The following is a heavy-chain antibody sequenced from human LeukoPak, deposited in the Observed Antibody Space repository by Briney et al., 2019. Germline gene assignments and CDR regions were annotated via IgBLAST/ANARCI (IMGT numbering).Heavy chain of an antibody. CDR1: GYTFTSYY. J-gene: IGHJ4*02. D-gene: IGHD1-26*01. CDR2: INPSGGST. Sequence: ASVKVSCKASGYTFTSYYMHWVRQAPGQGLEWMGIINPSGGSTSYAQKFQGRVTMTRDTSTSTVYMELSSLRSEDTAVYHCARVDGSHTVDYWGQGTLVTVSS. CDR3: ARVDGSHTVDY. V-gene: IGHV1-46*01.